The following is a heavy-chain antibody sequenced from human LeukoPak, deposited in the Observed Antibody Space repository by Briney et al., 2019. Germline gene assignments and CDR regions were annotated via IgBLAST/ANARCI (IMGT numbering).Heavy chain of an antibody. J-gene: IGHJ4*02. CDR2: IYYSGST. CDR3: ARHPYFPPNYYDSSGYYWEYYFDY. CDR1: GFTVSSNY. Sequence: GSLRLSCAASGFTVSSNYMNWVRQPPGKGLEWIGSIYYSGSTYYNPSLKSRVTISVDTSKNQFSLKLSSVTAADTAVYYCARHPYFPPNYYDSSGYYWEYYFDYWGQGTLVTVSS. D-gene: IGHD3-22*01. V-gene: IGHV4-39*01.